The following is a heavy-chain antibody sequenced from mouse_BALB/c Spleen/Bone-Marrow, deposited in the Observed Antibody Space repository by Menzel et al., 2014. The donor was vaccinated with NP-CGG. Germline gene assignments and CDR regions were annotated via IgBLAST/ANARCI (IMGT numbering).Heavy chain of an antibody. Sequence: QVQLQQSGAELVKPGASVKLSCKASGYTFTSYYIYWVKQRPGQGLEWIGEINPSNGGTNFNEKFKSKATLTVDKSSSTTYMQCNSLTSEDSAVYSCTSSRRAMDYWGQGTSVPVSS. D-gene: IGHD1-2*01. CDR1: GYTFTSYY. CDR3: TSSRRAMDY. CDR2: INPSNGGT. V-gene: IGHV1S81*02. J-gene: IGHJ4*01.